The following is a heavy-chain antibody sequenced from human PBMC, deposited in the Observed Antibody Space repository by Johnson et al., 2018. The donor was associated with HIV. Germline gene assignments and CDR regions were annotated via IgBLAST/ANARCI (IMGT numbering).Heavy chain of an antibody. V-gene: IGHV3-7*01. CDR1: GFTFRSYW. CDR2: IKQDGSEK. D-gene: IGHD6-13*01. Sequence: VQLVESGGGVVQPGRSLRLSCAASGFTFRSYWMNWVRQAPGKGLEWVANIKQDGSEKYYVDSVKGRFTISRDNAKNSLYLQMNSLSAEDTAVYYCARAINSIWYGGGFDPFDMWGQGTMVTVSS. CDR3: ARAINSIWYGGGFDPFDM. J-gene: IGHJ3*02.